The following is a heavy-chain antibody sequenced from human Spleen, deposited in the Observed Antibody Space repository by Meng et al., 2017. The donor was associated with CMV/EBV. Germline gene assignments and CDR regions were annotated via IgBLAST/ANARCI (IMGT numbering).Heavy chain of an antibody. V-gene: IGHV1-69*05. CDR2: IIPISTTP. CDR1: GGTFSSNS. J-gene: IGHJ4*02. CDR3: ARAGSYWRVFDY. D-gene: IGHD1-26*01. Sequence: SVKVSCKASGGTFSSNSISWVRQAPGQGLEWMGGIIPISTTPNYAQNFQGRLTITTDESTSTAYRELSSLTSEDTAVYYCARAGSYWRVFDYWGQGTLVTVSS.